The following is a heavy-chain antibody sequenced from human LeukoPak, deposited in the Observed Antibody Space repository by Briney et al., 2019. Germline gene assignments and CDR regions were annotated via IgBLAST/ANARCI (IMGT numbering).Heavy chain of an antibody. V-gene: IGHV4-4*02. D-gene: IGHD6-19*01. CDR2: IYHSGST. CDR1: GGSISSSNW. J-gene: IGHJ4*02. CDR3: ARVAAVAGTYYFDY. Sequence: PSETLSLTCAVSGGSISSSNWWSWVRQPPGKGLEWIGEIYHSGSTNYNPSLKSRVTISVDKSKNQFSLKLSFVTTADTAVYYCARVAAVAGTYYFDYWGQGTLVTVSS.